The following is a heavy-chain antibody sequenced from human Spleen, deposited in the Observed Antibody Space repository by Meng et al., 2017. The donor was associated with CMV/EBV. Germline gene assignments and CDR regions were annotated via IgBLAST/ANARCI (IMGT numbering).Heavy chain of an antibody. J-gene: IGHJ4*02. CDR2: ISAYNGNT. CDR3: ARSSGDY. CDR1: GFIFSNYD. V-gene: IGHV1-18*01. Sequence: SVQVSCETSGFIFSNYDFYWVRQAPGQGLEWMGWISAYNGNTNYAQKFQGRVTMTTDTSTSTAYMELRSLRSDDTAVYYCARSSGDYWGQGTLVTVSS. D-gene: IGHD3-10*01.